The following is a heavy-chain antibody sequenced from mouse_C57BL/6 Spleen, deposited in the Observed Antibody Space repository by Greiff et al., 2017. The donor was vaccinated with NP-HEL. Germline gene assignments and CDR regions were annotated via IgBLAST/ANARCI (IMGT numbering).Heavy chain of an antibody. J-gene: IGHJ4*01. CDR2: INPSTGGT. D-gene: IGHD2-4*01. V-gene: IGHV1-42*01. Sequence: VQLQQSGPELVKPGASVKISCKASGYSFTGYYMNWVKQSPEKSLEWIGEINPSTGGTTYNQKFKAKATLTVDKSSSTAYMQLKSLTSEDSAVYYCVTMITTGAMDYWGQGTSVTVSS. CDR1: GYSFTGYY. CDR3: VTMITTGAMDY.